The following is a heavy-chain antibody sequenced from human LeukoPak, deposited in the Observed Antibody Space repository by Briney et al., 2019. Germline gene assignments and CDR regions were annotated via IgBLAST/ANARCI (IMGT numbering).Heavy chain of an antibody. J-gene: IGHJ3*02. CDR2: INSDGSSA. V-gene: IGHV3-74*01. CDR1: GFTFSSYW. D-gene: IGHD1-26*01. CDR3: TRRRGTDGFDI. Sequence: GGSLRLSCAASGFTFSSYWMYWVRQAPGKGLVWGSRINSDGSSAIYADSVKGRFTISRDNAKNTLYVQMNSLRAEDTAVYYCTRRRGTDGFDIWGQGTMVTVSS.